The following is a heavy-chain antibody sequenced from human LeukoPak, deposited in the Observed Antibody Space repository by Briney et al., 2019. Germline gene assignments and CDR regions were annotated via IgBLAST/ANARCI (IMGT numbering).Heavy chain of an antibody. CDR3: VRGTGY. CDR1: GFTFSTYV. J-gene: IGHJ4*02. CDR2: ISSNGDNT. Sequence: GGSLRLSCSVSGFTFSTYVMHWVRQAPGKGLEYASAISSNGDNTYYADSVKGRFTISRDNSKNTLYLQMSSLRPDDTAVYFCVRGTGYWGRGTLVTVSS. V-gene: IGHV3-64D*06.